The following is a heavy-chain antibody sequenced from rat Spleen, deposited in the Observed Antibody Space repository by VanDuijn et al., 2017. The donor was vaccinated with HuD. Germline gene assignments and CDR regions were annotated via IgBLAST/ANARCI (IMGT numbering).Heavy chain of an antibody. J-gene: IGHJ2*01. CDR1: GFTFSDYN. Sequence: EVQLVESGGGLVQPGRSLKLSCAASGFTFSDYNMAWVRQAPKKGLEWVATISYDGSSTYYRDSVKGRFTISRDNAQNTLYLQMNSLRSEDTATYYCTRVRYGSFDYWGQGVMVTVSS. CDR3: TRVRYGSFDY. CDR2: ISYDGSST. V-gene: IGHV5-7*01. D-gene: IGHD1-7*01.